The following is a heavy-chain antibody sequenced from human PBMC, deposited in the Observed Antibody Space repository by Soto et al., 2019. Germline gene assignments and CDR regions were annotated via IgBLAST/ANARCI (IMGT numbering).Heavy chain of an antibody. CDR1: GGSISSYY. D-gene: IGHD3-10*01. J-gene: IGHJ3*02. V-gene: IGHV4-59*01. Sequence: PSETLSLTCTVSGGSISSYYWSWIRQPPGKGLEWIGYIYYSGSTNYNPSLKSRVTISVDTSKNQFSLKLSSVTAADTAVYYCAREEGMVRGRAAFDIWGQGTMVTVSS. CDR3: AREEGMVRGRAAFDI. CDR2: IYYSGST.